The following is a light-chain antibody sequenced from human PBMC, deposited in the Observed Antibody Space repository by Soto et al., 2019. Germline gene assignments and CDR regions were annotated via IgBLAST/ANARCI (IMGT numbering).Light chain of an antibody. V-gene: IGKV1-9*01. CDR1: QGISCY. CDR3: QKYDNVPLT. Sequence: IQLTQSPSSLSASVGDIVNITCRASQGISCYLAWYQQKPGKAPKLLIYAASTLQSGVPARFSGSGSGTDFTLTISSLQPEDIATYYCQKYDNVPLTFGGGTKVDI. J-gene: IGKJ4*01. CDR2: AAS.